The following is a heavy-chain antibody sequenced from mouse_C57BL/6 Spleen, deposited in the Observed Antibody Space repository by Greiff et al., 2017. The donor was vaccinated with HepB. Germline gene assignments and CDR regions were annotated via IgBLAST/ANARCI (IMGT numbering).Heavy chain of an antibody. Sequence: QVQLQQPGTELVKPGASVKLSCKASGYTFTSYWMHWVKQRLGQGLEWIGNINPSNGGTNYNEKFKSKATLTVDKSSSTAYMQLSSLTSEDSAVYYCAGDDYDVRDYYAMDYWGQGTSVTVSS. CDR2: INPSNGGT. CDR3: AGDDYDVRDYYAMDY. CDR1: GYTFTSYW. V-gene: IGHV1-53*01. D-gene: IGHD2-4*01. J-gene: IGHJ4*01.